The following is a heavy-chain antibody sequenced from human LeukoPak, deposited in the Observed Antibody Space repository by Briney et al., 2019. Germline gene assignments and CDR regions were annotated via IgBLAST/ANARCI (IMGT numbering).Heavy chain of an antibody. CDR1: GFTFRSYA. Sequence: PGGSLRLSCAASGFTFRSYAMSWVRQAPGKGLEWVSTVTATGGSTWYADSVTGRFTISRDNSKNTLYLQMNGLRAEDTALYYWAKGILAPRPYYFEWGGQGPLVSVS. CDR2: VTATGGST. CDR3: AKGILAPRPYYFEW. D-gene: IGHD3-9*01. J-gene: IGHJ4*02. V-gene: IGHV3-23*01.